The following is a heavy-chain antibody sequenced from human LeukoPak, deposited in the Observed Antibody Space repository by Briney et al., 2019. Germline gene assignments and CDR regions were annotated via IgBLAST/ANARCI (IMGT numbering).Heavy chain of an antibody. D-gene: IGHD5-18*01. J-gene: IGHJ4*02. CDR2: IYYSGST. V-gene: IGHV4-39*01. CDR3: ARRNPVDTAMAFDY. Sequence: PSETLSLTRTVSGGSISSSSYYWGWIRQPPGKGLEWIGSIYYSGSTYNNPSLKSRVTISVDTSKNQFSLKLSSVTAADTAVYYCARRNPVDTAMAFDYWGQGTLVTVSS. CDR1: GGSISSSSYY.